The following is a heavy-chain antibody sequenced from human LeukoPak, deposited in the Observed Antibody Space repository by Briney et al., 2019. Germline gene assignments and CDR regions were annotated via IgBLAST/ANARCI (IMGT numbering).Heavy chain of an antibody. J-gene: IGHJ6*02. CDR2: ISSSSSYI. Sequence: GGSLRLSCAASGFTFSSYSMNWVRQAPGKGLEWVSSISSSSSYIYYADSVKGRFTISRDNAKNSLYLQMNSLRAEDTAVYYCARDPPIVGATIQIPPFGYYYYYGMDVWGQGTTVTVSS. CDR1: GFTFSSYS. V-gene: IGHV3-21*01. D-gene: IGHD1-26*01. CDR3: ARDPPIVGATIQIPPFGYYYYYGMDV.